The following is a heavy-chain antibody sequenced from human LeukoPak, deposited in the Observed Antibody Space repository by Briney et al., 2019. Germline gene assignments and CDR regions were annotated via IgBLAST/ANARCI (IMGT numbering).Heavy chain of an antibody. CDR1: GFTFSSYA. CDR2: ISGSGGST. Sequence: GGSLRLSCAASGFTFSSYAMSWVRQAPGKGLEWVSAISGSGGSTYYADSVKGRFTISRDNSKNTLYLQMNSLRAEDTAVYYCAKKRIRGIVVVIQPFDYWGQGTLVTVSS. V-gene: IGHV3-23*01. D-gene: IGHD3-22*01. CDR3: AKKRIRGIVVVIQPFDY. J-gene: IGHJ4*02.